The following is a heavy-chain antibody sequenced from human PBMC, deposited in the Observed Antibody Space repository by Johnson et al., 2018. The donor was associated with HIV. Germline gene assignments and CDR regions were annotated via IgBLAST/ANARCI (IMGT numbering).Heavy chain of an antibody. CDR1: GFTFSDYY. J-gene: IGHJ3*02. CDR2: ISSSGSTI. V-gene: IGHV3-11*04. Sequence: QMLLVESGGGLVKPGGSLRLSCVASGFTFSDYYMSWIRKAPGKGLEWVSYISSSGSTIYYADSVKGRFTISRDNAKNSLYLQMNSLRAEDTAVYYCARDQSEVDAFDIWGQGTMVTVSS. CDR3: ARDQSEVDAFDI.